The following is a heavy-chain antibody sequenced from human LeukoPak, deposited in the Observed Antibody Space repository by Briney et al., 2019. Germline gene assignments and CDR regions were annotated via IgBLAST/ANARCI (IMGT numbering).Heavy chain of an antibody. CDR2: INSDGSST. CDR1: GFTLSSYW. Sequence: GGSLRLSCAASGFTLSSYWMHWVRQAPGKGLVWVSRINSDGSSTSYADSVKGRFTISRDDSKNSLYLQMNSLRTEDTALYYCAKASIVGATPMIGPYYYYGMDVWGQGTTVTVSS. CDR3: AKASIVGATPMIGPYYYYGMDV. V-gene: IGHV3-74*01. D-gene: IGHD1-26*01. J-gene: IGHJ6*02.